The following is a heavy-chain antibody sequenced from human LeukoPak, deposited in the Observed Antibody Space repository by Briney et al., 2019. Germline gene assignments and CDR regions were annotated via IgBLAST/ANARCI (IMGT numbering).Heavy chain of an antibody. CDR1: GFTFSDYC. D-gene: IGHD2-2*01. J-gene: IGHJ4*02. CDR3: AREVVVPGAPYYFDY. V-gene: IGHV3-11*01. Sequence: GGSLRLSCAASGFTFSDYCMSWIRQAPGKGLEWVSYISSSGATIYYADSVKGRFTISRDNAKNSLYLQMNSLRAEDTAVYYCAREVVVPGAPYYFDYWGQGTLVTVSS. CDR2: ISSSGATI.